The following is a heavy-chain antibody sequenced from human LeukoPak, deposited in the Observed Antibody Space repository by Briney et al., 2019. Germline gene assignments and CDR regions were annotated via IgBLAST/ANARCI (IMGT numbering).Heavy chain of an antibody. CDR3: ARDLRQMFDYFDY. V-gene: IGHV1-2*02. J-gene: IGHJ4*02. CDR1: GYTFTGYY. Sequence: ASVKVSCKASGYTFTGYYMHWVRQAPGQGLEWMGWINPDSGGTNYAQKFQGRVTMTRDTSISTAYMELSRLRSDGTAVYYYARDLRQMFDYFDYWGQGTLVTVSS. CDR2: INPDSGGT. D-gene: IGHD3-10*02.